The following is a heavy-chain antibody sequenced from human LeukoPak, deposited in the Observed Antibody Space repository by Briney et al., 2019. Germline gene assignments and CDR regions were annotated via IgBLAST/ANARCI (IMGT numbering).Heavy chain of an antibody. CDR2: INPNSGGT. D-gene: IGHD3-3*01. CDR3: ASWSITIFDYYYMDV. J-gene: IGHJ6*03. CDR1: GYTFTGYY. V-gene: IGHV1-2*02. Sequence: ASEKVSCKASGYTFTGYYMHWVRQAPGQGLEWMGWINPNSGGTNYAQKFQGRVTMTRDTSISTAYMELSRLRSDDTAVYYCASWSITIFDYYYMDVWGKGTTVTVSS.